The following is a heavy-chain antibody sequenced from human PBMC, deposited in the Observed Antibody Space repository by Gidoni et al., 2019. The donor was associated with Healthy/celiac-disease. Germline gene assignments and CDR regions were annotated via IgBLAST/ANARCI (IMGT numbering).Heavy chain of an antibody. Sequence: EVQLVQSGAEVKKPGASLKISCKGSGYSFTSSWIGWVRQMPGKGLEWMGIIYPGDSDTRYSPSFQGQVTISADKSISTAYLQWSSLKASDTAMYYCARLMGATDRYYYYGMDVWGQGTTVTVSS. CDR1: GYSFTSSW. CDR3: ARLMGATDRYYYYGMDV. CDR2: IYPGDSDT. V-gene: IGHV5-51*01. J-gene: IGHJ6*02. D-gene: IGHD1-26*01.